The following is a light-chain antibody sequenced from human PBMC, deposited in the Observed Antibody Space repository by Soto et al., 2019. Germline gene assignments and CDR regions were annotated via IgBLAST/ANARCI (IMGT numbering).Light chain of an antibody. CDR1: SSNIGSNT. V-gene: IGLV1-44*01. J-gene: IGLJ2*01. CDR3: AAWDDSLNGLWV. Sequence: QSVLTQPPSASGTPGQRVTISCSGSSSNIGSNTVNWYQQLPGTAPKLLIYSNNQRPSGVPDRFSGSKSVTSVSLAISGLQSEDEADYYCAAWDDSLNGLWVFGGGTKLTVL. CDR2: SNN.